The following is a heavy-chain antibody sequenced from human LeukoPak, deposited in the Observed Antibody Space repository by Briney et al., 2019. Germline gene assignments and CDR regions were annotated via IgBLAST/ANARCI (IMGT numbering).Heavy chain of an antibody. D-gene: IGHD4-17*01. V-gene: IGHV3-33*01. CDR1: GFIFRSYG. CDR2: IWYDGSNK. CDR3: ARDTYFLDYGDYEGGYYSDY. J-gene: IGHJ4*02. Sequence: GGSLRLSCAASGFIFRSYGMHWVRQAPGKGLEWVAVIWYDGSNKYYADSVKGRFTISRDNSKNTLFLQMNNLRAEDTAEYYCARDTYFLDYGDYEGGYYSDYWGQGTLVTVSS.